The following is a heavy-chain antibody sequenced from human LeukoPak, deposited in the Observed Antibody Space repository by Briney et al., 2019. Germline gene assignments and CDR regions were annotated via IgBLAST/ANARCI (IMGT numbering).Heavy chain of an antibody. J-gene: IGHJ4*02. Sequence: ASVKVSCKASGYTFTSYGISWVRQAPGQGLEWMGWIGAYNGNTNYAQKLQGRVTMTTDTSTSTAYMELRSLRSDDTAVYYCAREPVSLDDLYYFDYWGQGTLVTVSS. V-gene: IGHV1-18*01. CDR3: AREPVSLDDLYYFDY. CDR2: IGAYNGNT. D-gene: IGHD1-14*01. CDR1: GYTFTSYG.